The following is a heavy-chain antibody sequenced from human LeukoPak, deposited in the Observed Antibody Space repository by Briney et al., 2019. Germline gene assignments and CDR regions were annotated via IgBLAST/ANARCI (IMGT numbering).Heavy chain of an antibody. CDR1: GGSISSSSYY. D-gene: IGHD6-13*01. CDR2: IYYSGST. V-gene: IGHV4-39*01. Sequence: SETLSLTCTVSGGSISSSSYYWGWIRQPPGKGLEWIGSIYYSGSTYYNPSLKSRVTISVDTSKNQFSLKLSSVTAADTAVYYCARRIAGSKCYVTWGQGTLVTVCS. J-gene: IGHJ5*02. CDR3: ARRIAGSKCYVT.